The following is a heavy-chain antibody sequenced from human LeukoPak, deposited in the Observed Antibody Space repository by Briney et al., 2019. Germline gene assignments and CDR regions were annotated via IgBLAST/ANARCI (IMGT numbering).Heavy chain of an antibody. CDR1: GYSFTSYW. J-gene: IGHJ4*02. CDR2: TYPGDSDT. V-gene: IGHV5-51*01. D-gene: IGHD3-10*01. CDR3: ARLGFYFDY. Sequence: GESLKISCKGSGYSFTSYWIGWVRQIPGKGLEWMGITYPGDSDTRYSTSFQDPVTISADKSISTAYLQSSSLKASDTARYYCARLGFYFDYWGQGTLVTVSS.